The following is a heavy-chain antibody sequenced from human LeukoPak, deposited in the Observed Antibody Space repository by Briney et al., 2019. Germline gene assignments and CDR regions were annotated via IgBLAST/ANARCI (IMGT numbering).Heavy chain of an antibody. CDR1: GFTFSSYA. J-gene: IGHJ4*02. Sequence: GGSLRLSCAASGFTFSSYAMHWVRQAPGKGLEWVAVISYDGSNKNYADSVKGRFTISGDNSKNTLYLQLNSLRAEDTSVYYCARSPGILGTNYFDYWGQGTLVTVSS. D-gene: IGHD1-26*01. CDR2: ISYDGSNK. CDR3: ARSPGILGTNYFDY. V-gene: IGHV3-30*04.